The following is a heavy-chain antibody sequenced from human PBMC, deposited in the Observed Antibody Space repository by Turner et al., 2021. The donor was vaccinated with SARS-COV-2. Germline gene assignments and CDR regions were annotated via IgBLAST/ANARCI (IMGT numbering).Heavy chain of an antibody. Sequence: QVHLVQSEPEARKPGASVKISCKSSGYTFSDFYIHWVRQAPGQGLEWMGIFNPSGGGTSYAQDFQGRLTMTGDTSTSTVYMELSSLGSEDTAVYYCARDPTTTVTVDDYYYGMDVWGQGTTVTVSS. J-gene: IGHJ6*02. CDR1: GYTFSDFY. V-gene: IGHV1-46*01. CDR2: FNPSGGGT. CDR3: ARDPTTTVTVDDYYYGMDV. D-gene: IGHD4-17*01.